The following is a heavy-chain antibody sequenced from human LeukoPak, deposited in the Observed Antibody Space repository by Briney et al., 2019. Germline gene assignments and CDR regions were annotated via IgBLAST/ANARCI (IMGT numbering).Heavy chain of an antibody. CDR3: ARHPDYYYYYMDV. CDR1: GYSFTSYW. CDR2: IYPGDSDT. V-gene: IGHV5-51*01. Sequence: GESLKISCKGSGYSFTSYWIGWVRQMPGKGLEWMGIIYPGDSDTRYSPSFQGQVTISADKSISTAYLQWSSLKASDTAMYYCARHPDYYYYYMDVWGKGTTVTISS. J-gene: IGHJ6*03.